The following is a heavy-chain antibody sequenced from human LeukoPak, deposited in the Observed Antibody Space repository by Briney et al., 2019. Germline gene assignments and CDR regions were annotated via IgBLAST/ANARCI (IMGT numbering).Heavy chain of an antibody. Sequence: GALGLSCAASGFTFSDYLMNWLRPAPGEGVGWVSYISRSGSTTYYADSVEGRFTISRDNAKNSLYLQMNSLRAEDTALYYCASDSGYGGYDYWGQGSLVTVSS. D-gene: IGHD5-12*01. V-gene: IGHV3-11*01. CDR1: GFTFSDYL. CDR3: ASDSGYGGYDY. J-gene: IGHJ4*02. CDR2: ISRSGSTT.